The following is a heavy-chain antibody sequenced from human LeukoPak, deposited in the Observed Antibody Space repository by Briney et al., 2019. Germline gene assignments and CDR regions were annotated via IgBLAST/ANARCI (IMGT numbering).Heavy chain of an antibody. CDR3: ARGMATILGSNFDY. J-gene: IGHJ4*02. V-gene: IGHV3-53*01. CDR2: IYSGGST. CDR1: GFTVRSNY. Sequence: GGSLRLSCAASGFTVRSNYMSWVRQAPGKGLEWVSVIYSGGSTYYADSVKGRFTISRDNSKNTLYLQMNSLRAEDTAVYYCARGMATILGSNFDYWGQGTLVTVSS. D-gene: IGHD5-24*01.